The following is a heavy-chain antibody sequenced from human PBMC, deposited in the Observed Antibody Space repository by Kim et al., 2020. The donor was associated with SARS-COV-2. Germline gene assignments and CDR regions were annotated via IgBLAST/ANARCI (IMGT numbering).Heavy chain of an antibody. J-gene: IGHJ6*02. CDR1: GGTFSSYA. Sequence: SVKVSCKASGGTFSSYAISWVRQAPGQGLEWMGGIIPIFGTANYAQKFQGRVTITADESTSTAYMELSSLRSEDTAVYYCASRDLGGYSYVRTPNLSYYYYGMDVWGQGTTVTVSS. D-gene: IGHD5-18*01. CDR3: ASRDLGGYSYVRTPNLSYYYYGMDV. CDR2: IIPIFGTA. V-gene: IGHV1-69*13.